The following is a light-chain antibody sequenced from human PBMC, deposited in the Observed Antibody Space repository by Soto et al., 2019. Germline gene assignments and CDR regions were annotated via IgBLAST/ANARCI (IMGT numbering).Light chain of an antibody. CDR2: KSS. V-gene: IGKV1-5*03. CDR3: QQYNSYPWT. CDR1: QSISTW. J-gene: IGKJ1*01. Sequence: IQMTQSPSTLSASVGDRVTFTCRASQSISTWLAWYQQKPGKAPKLLIYKSSTLEVGVPSRFSGSGSGTEFTLTISPLQASYVATYYCQQYNSYPWTFGQGTKV.